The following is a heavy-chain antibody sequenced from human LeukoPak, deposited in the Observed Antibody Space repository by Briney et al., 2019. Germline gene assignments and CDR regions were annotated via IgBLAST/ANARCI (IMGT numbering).Heavy chain of an antibody. CDR1: GGSISSGNYH. CDR3: ARHPTRRDVYDDLDY. D-gene: IGHD5/OR15-5a*01. CDR2: MFYSGST. V-gene: IGHV4-39*01. Sequence: SETLSLTCTVSGGSISSGNYHWAWMRQPPGKGREWIWSMFYSGSTYYNPSLERRVTISVDTSKNQFSLKMTSVTAEDTAVYYDARHPTRRDVYDDLDYWGQGTRVTVSS. J-gene: IGHJ4*02.